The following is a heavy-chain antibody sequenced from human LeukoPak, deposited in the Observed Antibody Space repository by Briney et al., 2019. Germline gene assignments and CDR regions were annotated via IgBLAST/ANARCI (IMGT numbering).Heavy chain of an antibody. CDR2: IDPSDSYT. CDR3: ARRRGGDYGDYRNWFDP. CDR1: GYSFTSYW. D-gene: IGHD4-17*01. Sequence: PGGPLRLSCKGSGYSFTSYWISWVRQMPGKGPEWMGRIDPSDSYTNYSPSFQGHVTISADKSISTAYLQWSSLKASDTAMYYCARRRGGDYGDYRNWFDPWGQGTLVTVSS. V-gene: IGHV5-10-1*01. J-gene: IGHJ5*02.